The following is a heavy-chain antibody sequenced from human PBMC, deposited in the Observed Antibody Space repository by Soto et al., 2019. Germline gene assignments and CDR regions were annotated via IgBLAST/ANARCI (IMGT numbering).Heavy chain of an antibody. CDR3: TTDPLVGATPDAFDI. D-gene: IGHD1-26*01. CDR1: GFTFSNAW. CDR2: IKSKTDGATT. V-gene: IGHV3-15*01. J-gene: IGHJ3*02. Sequence: TGGSLRLSCAAAGFTFSNAWMRWVRQAPGKGLEWVGRIKSKTDGATTDYAAPVKGSFTISRDASKNTLYLQINSLKTEATDVYYCTTDPLVGATPDAFDIWGQGTMVTVSS.